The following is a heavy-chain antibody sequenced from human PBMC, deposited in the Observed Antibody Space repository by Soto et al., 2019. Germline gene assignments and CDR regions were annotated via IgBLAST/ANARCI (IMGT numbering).Heavy chain of an antibody. J-gene: IGHJ4*02. Sequence: PGGSLRLSCAASGLAFSNYNMNWVRQAPGKGLEWVSSISSGSAYIYDAGSVKGRFTISRDNAKKSLYLQMNSLRAEDTAVYYCARESLSKRRATVTLWAFDYWGQGTLVTVSS. D-gene: IGHD4-17*01. V-gene: IGHV3-21*01. CDR3: ARESLSKRRATVTLWAFDY. CDR2: ISSGSAYI. CDR1: GLAFSNYN.